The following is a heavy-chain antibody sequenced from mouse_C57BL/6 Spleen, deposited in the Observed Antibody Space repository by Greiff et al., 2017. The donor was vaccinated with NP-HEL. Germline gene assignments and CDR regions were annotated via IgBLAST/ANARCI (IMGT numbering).Heavy chain of an antibody. CDR2: ISYDGSN. Sequence: EVQLQESGPGLVKPSQSLSLTCSVTGYSITSGYYWNWIRQFPGNKLEWMGYISYDGSNNYNPSLKNRISITRDTSKNQFFLKLNSVTTEDTATYYCARDGTTVVAPYAMDYWGQGTSVTVSS. D-gene: IGHD1-1*01. CDR3: ARDGTTVVAPYAMDY. V-gene: IGHV3-6*01. CDR1: GYSITSGYY. J-gene: IGHJ4*01.